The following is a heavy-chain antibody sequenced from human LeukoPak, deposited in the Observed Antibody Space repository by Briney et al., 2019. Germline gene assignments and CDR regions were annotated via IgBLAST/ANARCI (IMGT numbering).Heavy chain of an antibody. V-gene: IGHV3-48*01. CDR3: ARVRGSWYMDL. J-gene: IGHJ6*03. D-gene: IGHD3-10*01. CDR1: GLTLSAYS. CDR2: ITSSSGSAI. Sequence: GSLRLCYIPAGLTLSAYSINRVCQAAGGRLKWVSYITSSSGSAIYYADSVKGRFTISRDNAKNSLYLQMNSLRVEDTAVYYCARVRGSWYMDLWGKGTTVTVSS.